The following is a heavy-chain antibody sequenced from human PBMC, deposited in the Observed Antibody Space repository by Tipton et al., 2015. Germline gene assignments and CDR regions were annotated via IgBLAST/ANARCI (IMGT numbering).Heavy chain of an antibody. J-gene: IGHJ4*02. CDR3: ARARGRHGGLFDS. Sequence: LRLSCTVSGGSISRSSYYWGWIRQPPGKGLEWIGSIYYSGSTYSNPALKSRVTISVDTSKNQFSLKLSSVTAADTAVYYCARARGRHGGLFDSWGQGILVTVSS. V-gene: IGHV4-39*01. D-gene: IGHD4-23*01. CDR2: IYYSGST. CDR1: GGSISRSSYY.